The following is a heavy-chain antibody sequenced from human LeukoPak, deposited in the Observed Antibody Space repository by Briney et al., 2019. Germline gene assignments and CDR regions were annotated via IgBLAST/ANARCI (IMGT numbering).Heavy chain of an antibody. CDR3: ARDQNDMVRGVPSGLAFDI. CDR1: GGSISTNNYY. CDR2: IYHTGSS. V-gene: IGHV4-39*07. Sequence: SETLSLTCSVSGGSISTNNYYWGWIRQSPGKGLEWLGSIYHTGSSHYNPSLKSRVTMSVDTSKNQFSLKLSSVTAADTAVYYCARDQNDMVRGVPSGLAFDIWGQGTMVTVSS. J-gene: IGHJ3*02. D-gene: IGHD3-10*01.